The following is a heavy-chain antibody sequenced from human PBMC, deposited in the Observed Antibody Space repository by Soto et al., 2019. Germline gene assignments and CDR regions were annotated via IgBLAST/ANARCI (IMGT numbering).Heavy chain of an antibody. CDR1: GFTFSSYA. J-gene: IGHJ6*02. CDR3: ARDLSQLCSPYYCYGMDV. V-gene: IGHV3-23*01. CDR2: ISAGGSST. Sequence: GGSLRLSCAASGFTFSSYAMSWVRQAPGKGLEWVSGISAGGSSTYYPDSVKGRFTISRDDAKNSLYLQMNSLRAEDTAVYYCARDLSQLCSPYYCYGMDVWGQGTTVTVSS. D-gene: IGHD5-18*01.